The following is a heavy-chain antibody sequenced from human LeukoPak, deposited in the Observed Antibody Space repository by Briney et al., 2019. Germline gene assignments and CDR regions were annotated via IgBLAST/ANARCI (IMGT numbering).Heavy chain of an antibody. J-gene: IGHJ4*02. CDR3: ARHSGRAGGQ. CDR2: ISANGGDI. Sequence: PGGSLRLSCAASGFNFGVHYMSWLRQAPGKRPEWISYISANGGDIAYADSVKGRFTISRDNAKNSLHLQMNRLRFEDTAVYHCARHSGRAGGQWGQGTLIAVSS. V-gene: IGHV3-11*01. CDR1: GFNFGVHY. D-gene: IGHD3-10*01.